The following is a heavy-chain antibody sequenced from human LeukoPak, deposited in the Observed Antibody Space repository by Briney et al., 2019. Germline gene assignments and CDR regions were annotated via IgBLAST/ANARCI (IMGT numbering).Heavy chain of an antibody. CDR3: TTLAFDVHY. D-gene: IGHD2/OR15-2a*01. J-gene: IGHJ4*02. CDR1: GFIFRNAH. Sequence: GSLRLSCGASGFIFRNAHMTWVRQAPGKGLEWVGRIMSNPAGGTTDYGAAVKGRFTISRDDLRNMLYLQLTNVRVGDTAVYYCTTLAFDVHYWGRGTLVTVSS. CDR2: IMSNPAGGTT. V-gene: IGHV3-15*05.